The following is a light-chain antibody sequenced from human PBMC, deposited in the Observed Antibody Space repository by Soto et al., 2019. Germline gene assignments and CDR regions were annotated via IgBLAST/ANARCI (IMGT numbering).Light chain of an antibody. J-gene: IGLJ2*01. Sequence: QSVPTQPASVSGSPGQSITISCAGTSADIGAFNYVSWYQHHPGKAPKLLIYDVSDRPSGVSTRFSASKSANTASLTISGLQADDEGDYYCSSYSTTSALVFGGGTKLTVL. CDR2: DVS. CDR1: SADIGAFNY. CDR3: SSYSTTSALV. V-gene: IGLV2-14*03.